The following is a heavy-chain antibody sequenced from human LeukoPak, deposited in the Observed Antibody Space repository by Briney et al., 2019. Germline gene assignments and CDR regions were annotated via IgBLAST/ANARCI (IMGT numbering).Heavy chain of an antibody. Sequence: SETLSLTCTVSGGSISSYYWSWIRQPPGKGLEWIGYIYYSGSTNYNPSLKSRVTISVDTSKNQFSLKLTSVTAADTAVYYCARGVSYFDYWGQGTLVTVSS. CDR1: GGSISSYY. D-gene: IGHD3-16*01. J-gene: IGHJ4*02. CDR2: IYYSGST. V-gene: IGHV4-59*12. CDR3: ARGVSYFDY.